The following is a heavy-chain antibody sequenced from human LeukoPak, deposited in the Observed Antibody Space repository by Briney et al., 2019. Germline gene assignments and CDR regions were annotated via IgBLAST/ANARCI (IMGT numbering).Heavy chain of an antibody. J-gene: IGHJ4*02. CDR2: INHSGST. D-gene: IGHD6-6*01. CDR3: ASARSSLYYFDY. CDR1: GGSFSGYY. Sequence: SETLSLTCAVYGGSFSGYYWSWIRQPPGKGLEWIGEINHSGSTNYNPSLKSRVTISVDTSKNQFSLKLSSVTAADTAVYYCASARSSLYYFDYWGQGTLVTASS. V-gene: IGHV4-34*01.